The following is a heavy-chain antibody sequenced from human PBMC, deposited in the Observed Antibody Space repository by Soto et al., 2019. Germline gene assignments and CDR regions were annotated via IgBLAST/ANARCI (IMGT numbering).Heavy chain of an antibody. J-gene: IGHJ4*02. CDR1: GFSLSSTRMA. CDR2: IYWDDDK. Sequence: QITLKESGPTLVKPTQTLTLTCTFSGFSLSSTRMAVGWIRQPPGKALEWLALIYWDDDKRYSPFLKSRLTIPKDTSKNQVVLTISNMDPVDTARYYCAHIVVACLGYYFDYWGQGTLVTVST. V-gene: IGHV2-5*02. D-gene: IGHD5-12*01. CDR3: AHIVVACLGYYFDY.